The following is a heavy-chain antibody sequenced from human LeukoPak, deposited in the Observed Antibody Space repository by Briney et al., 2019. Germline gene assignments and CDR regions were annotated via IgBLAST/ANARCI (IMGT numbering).Heavy chain of an antibody. CDR2: ISGDGGTT. CDR1: GFTFSSYW. D-gene: IGHD2-15*01. Sequence: GGSLRLSCAASGFTFSSYWMHWVRQAPGKGLEWVSLISGDGGTTYYADSVKGRFTISRDNSKNSLYLQMNSLRTEDTALYYCAKDEGRCLDYWGQGTLVTASS. J-gene: IGHJ4*02. CDR3: AKDEGRCLDY. V-gene: IGHV3-43*02.